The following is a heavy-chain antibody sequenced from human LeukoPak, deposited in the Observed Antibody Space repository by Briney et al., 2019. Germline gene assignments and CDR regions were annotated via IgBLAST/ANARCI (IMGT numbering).Heavy chain of an antibody. Sequence: ASVKVSCKASGYTFTGYYMHWVRQAPGQGLECMGWINPNSGGTNYAQKFQGRVTMTRETSISTAYMELSRLRSDDTAVHHCARDLWFGGYPTGYWGQGTLVTVSS. D-gene: IGHD3-10*01. CDR3: ARDLWFGGYPTGY. V-gene: IGHV1-2*02. CDR1: GYTFTGYY. CDR2: INPNSGGT. J-gene: IGHJ4*02.